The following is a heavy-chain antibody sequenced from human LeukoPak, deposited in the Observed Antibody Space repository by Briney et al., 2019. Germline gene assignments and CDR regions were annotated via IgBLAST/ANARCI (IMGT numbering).Heavy chain of an antibody. CDR2: INPSGGST. CDR3: ARDPRKVLGGWSQENWFDP. D-gene: IGHD3-16*01. J-gene: IGHJ5*02. Sequence: ASVKVSCKASGYTFTSYDINWVRQATGQGLEWMGIINPSGGSTSYAQKFQGRVTMTRDTSTSTVYMELSSLRSEDTAVYYCARDPRKVLGGWSQENWFDPWGQGTLVTVSS. V-gene: IGHV1-46*01. CDR1: GYTFTSYD.